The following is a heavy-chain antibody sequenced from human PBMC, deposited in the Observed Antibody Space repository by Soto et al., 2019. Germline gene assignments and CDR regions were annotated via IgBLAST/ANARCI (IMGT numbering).Heavy chain of an antibody. D-gene: IGHD2-2*01. CDR1: GFTFSSYG. CDR3: ARPYQLLDNDAFDI. Sequence: GGSLRLSCAASGFTFSSYGMHWVRQAPGKGLEWVAVIWYDGSNKYYADSVKGRFTISRDNSKNTLYLQMNSLRAEDTAVYYCARPYQLLDNDAFDIWGQGTMVTVSS. CDR2: IWYDGSNK. V-gene: IGHV3-33*01. J-gene: IGHJ3*02.